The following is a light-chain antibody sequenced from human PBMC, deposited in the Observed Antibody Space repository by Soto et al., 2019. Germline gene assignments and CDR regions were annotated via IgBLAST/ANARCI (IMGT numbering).Light chain of an antibody. J-gene: IGKJ1*01. CDR1: QTISSY. CDR2: AAS. V-gene: IGKV1-39*01. Sequence: IPLTQSPCSLYACVGNRVTITWLASQTISSYSNWYQQKPGKAPEVLIYAASSLQSGVPSRFSGSGSGTDFTLTISSLQPEDFATYYCQQSYSIPPWTFGQGTKVDIK. CDR3: QQSYSIPPWT.